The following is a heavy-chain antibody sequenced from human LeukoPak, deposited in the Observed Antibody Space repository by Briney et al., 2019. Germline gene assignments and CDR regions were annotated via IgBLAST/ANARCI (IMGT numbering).Heavy chain of an antibody. V-gene: IGHV3-23*01. CDR1: GFTFSSYA. J-gene: IGHJ6*02. Sequence: GGSLRLSCAASGFTFSSYAMSWVRQAPGKGLEWVSAISGSGGSTYYADSVKGRFTISRDNSKNTLYLQMNSLRAEDTAVYYCAKRGDILTGYYYYYGMDVWGQGTTVTVSS. CDR3: AKRGDILTGYYYYYGMDV. CDR2: ISGSGGST. D-gene: IGHD3-9*01.